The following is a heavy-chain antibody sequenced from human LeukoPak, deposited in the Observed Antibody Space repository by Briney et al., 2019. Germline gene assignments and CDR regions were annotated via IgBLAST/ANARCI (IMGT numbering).Heavy chain of an antibody. Sequence: SVKVSCKAPGGTFSSYAISWVRQAPGQGLEWMGGIIPIFGTANYAQKFQGRVTITADESTSTAYMELSSLRSEDTAVYYCATPLEENYYYYMDVWGKGTTVTVSS. CDR3: ATPLEENYYYYMDV. CDR1: GGTFSSYA. J-gene: IGHJ6*03. V-gene: IGHV1-69*13. CDR2: IIPIFGTA. D-gene: IGHD5-24*01.